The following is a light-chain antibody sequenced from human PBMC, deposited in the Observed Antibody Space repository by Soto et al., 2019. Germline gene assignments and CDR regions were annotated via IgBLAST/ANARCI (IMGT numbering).Light chain of an antibody. CDR1: SSDVGSHNL. CDR3: CSNAAGSTYV. CDR2: EAS. V-gene: IGLV2-23*01. Sequence: QSVLTQPASVSGSPGRSITISCTGTSSDVGSHNLVSWYQQFPGKAPKLIIFEASKRPSGVSNRSSGSKSGSTASLTISGLQAEDEADYYCCSNAAGSTYVFGSGTKVTVL. J-gene: IGLJ1*01.